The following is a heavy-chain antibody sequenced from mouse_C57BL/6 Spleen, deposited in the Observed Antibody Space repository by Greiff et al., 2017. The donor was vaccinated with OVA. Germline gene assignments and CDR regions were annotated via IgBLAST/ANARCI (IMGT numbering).Heavy chain of an antibody. D-gene: IGHD2-5*01. Sequence: VQLQQSGAELARPGASVTLSCKASGYTFTSYGISWVKQRTGQGLEWLGEIYPRSGNTYYNEKFKGKATLTADKSSSTAYMELRSLTSEDSAVYFCARGGPYYSNYDYAMDYWGQGTSVTVSS. CDR3: ARGGPYYSNYDYAMDY. J-gene: IGHJ4*01. CDR2: IYPRSGNT. V-gene: IGHV1-81*01. CDR1: GYTFTSYG.